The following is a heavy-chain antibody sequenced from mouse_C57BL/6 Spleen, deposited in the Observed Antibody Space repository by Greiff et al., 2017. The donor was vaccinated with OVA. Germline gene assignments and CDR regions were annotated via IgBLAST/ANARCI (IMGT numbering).Heavy chain of an antibody. V-gene: IGHV1-69*01. J-gene: IGHJ2*01. Sequence: QVQLQQSGAELVMPGASVKLSCKASGYTFTSYWMHWVKQRPGQGLEWIGEIDPSESYTNYNQKFKGKSTLTVDKSSSTAYMQLSSLTSEDSAVYYCARGGQLGYYFDYWGQGTTLTVSS. CDR1: GYTFTSYW. CDR2: IDPSESYT. CDR3: ARGGQLGYYFDY. D-gene: IGHD4-1*02.